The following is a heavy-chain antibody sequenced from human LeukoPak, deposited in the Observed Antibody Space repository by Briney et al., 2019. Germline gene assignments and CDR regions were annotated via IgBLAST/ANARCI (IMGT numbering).Heavy chain of an antibody. CDR1: GFTFTGYY. D-gene: IGHD1-26*01. J-gene: IGHJ4*02. V-gene: IGHV1-46*01. CDR2: INPSGGST. CDR3: ARGVGATGQYFDY. Sequence: ASVKVSCKASGFTFTGYYMHWVRQAPGQGLEWMGIINPSGGSTSYAQKFQGRVTMTRDMSTSTVYMELSSLRSEDTAVYYCARGVGATGQYFDYWGQGTLVTVSS.